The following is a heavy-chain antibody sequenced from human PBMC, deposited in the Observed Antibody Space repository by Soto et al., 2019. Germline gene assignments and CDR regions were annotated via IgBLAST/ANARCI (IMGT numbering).Heavy chain of an antibody. Sequence: EVQLVESGGGLVQPGGSLKLSCATSGLSFSVSAMHWVRQASGKGLEWVGRIRSKANSYATTYGASVKDRFTISRDDSKNTAYLQMNSLKTEDTAVYYCTSVAALSRGEYWGQGTLVTVSS. V-gene: IGHV3-73*01. CDR1: GLSFSVSA. CDR2: IRSKANSYAT. D-gene: IGHD6-19*01. CDR3: TSVAALSRGEY. J-gene: IGHJ4*02.